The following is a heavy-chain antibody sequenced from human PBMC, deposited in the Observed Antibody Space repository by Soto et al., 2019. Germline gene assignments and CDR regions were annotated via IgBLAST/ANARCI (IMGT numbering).Heavy chain of an antibody. D-gene: IGHD1-26*01. J-gene: IGHJ4*02. CDR3: ASKRGSSYFDY. V-gene: IGHV3-33*01. CDR2: IWFDESRK. CDR1: GFPLTDYG. Sequence: QVQLVESGGGVVQPGKSLRLSCDVSGFPLTDYGMHWVRQAPGKGLEWVAVIWFDESRKYYADSVKGRFTISRDTSKNTVDLKMNSLRVADTAVYYCASKRGSSYFDYWGQGTLVTVSS.